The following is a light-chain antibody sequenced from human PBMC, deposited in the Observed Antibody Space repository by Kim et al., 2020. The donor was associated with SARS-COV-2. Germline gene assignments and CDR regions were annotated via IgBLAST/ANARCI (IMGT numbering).Light chain of an antibody. J-gene: IGKJ2*02. V-gene: IGKV1-39*01. Sequence: SASVGDTVTITCRTSQGISNYLNWYQQKPGKAPKLLIYAAYTLQSGVPARFSGSGSGTDFSLTLTNLQPEDSATYYCQQCYAAPWTLGQGTKLEI. CDR2: AAY. CDR3: QQCYAAPWT. CDR1: QGISNY.